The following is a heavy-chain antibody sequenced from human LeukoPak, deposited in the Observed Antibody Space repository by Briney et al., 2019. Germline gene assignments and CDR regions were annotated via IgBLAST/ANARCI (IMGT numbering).Heavy chain of an antibody. CDR2: IKQDGSEK. V-gene: IGHV3-7*01. J-gene: IGHJ4*02. D-gene: IGHD5-12*01. CDR1: GFTFSSFW. Sequence: GGSLRLSCAASGFTFSSFWMNWLRQAPGKGLEWVANIKQDGSEKYYADSVKGRFTISRDNAKNSPFLQMNSLRAEDTAVYYCAREGDISVITYAYWGQGTLVTVSS. CDR3: AREGDISVITYAY.